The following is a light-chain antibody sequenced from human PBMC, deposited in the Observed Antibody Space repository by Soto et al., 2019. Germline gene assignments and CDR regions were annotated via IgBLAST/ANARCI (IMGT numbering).Light chain of an antibody. J-gene: IGLJ2*01. CDR2: SNN. CDR1: SSNIGSNT. Sequence: QSVLTQPPSASGTPGQRVTISCSGSSSNIGSNTVNWYQQLPGTAPKLVIYSNNQRPSGVPDRFSGSKSGTSASLAISGLQSEDDADYFCVAWDDSLTGYVVFGGG. V-gene: IGLV1-44*01. CDR3: VAWDDSLTGYVV.